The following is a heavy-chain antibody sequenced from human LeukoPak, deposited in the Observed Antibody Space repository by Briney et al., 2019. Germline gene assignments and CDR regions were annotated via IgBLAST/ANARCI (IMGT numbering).Heavy chain of an antibody. CDR3: ASDQAGSVNSFDP. J-gene: IGHJ5*02. V-gene: IGHV1-2*06. CDR1: GNTFTAYY. Sequence: ASVKVSCMASGNTFTAYYIHWVRQAPGQGLEWMGRINPNSGGTDYAQNFRGRVTLTRDTSISTAYMDLTRLRSDDTAVYYCASDQAGSVNSFDPWGLGTLVTVSS. CDR2: INPNSGGT.